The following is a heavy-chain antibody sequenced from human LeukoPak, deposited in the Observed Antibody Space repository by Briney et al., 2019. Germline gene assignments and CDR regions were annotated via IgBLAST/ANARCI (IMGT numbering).Heavy chain of an antibody. Sequence: PGGSLRLSCAASGFTFSSYWMSWVRQAPGKGLEWVANIKQDGSEKYYVDSVKGRFTISRDNAKNSLYLQMNSLRAEDTAVYYCARGYITIFGVVMPGAPWDVWGQGTMVTVSS. J-gene: IGHJ3*01. V-gene: IGHV3-7*01. D-gene: IGHD3-3*01. CDR1: GFTFSSYW. CDR3: ARGYITIFGVVMPGAPWDV. CDR2: IKQDGSEK.